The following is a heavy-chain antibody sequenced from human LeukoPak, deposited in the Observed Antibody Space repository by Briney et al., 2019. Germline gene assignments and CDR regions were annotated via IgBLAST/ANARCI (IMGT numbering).Heavy chain of an antibody. J-gene: IGHJ4*02. Sequence: ASVKVSCKASGYTFTSYGISWVRQAPGQGLEWMGWISAYNCNTNYAQKLQGRVTMTTDTSTSTAYMELRSLRSDDTAVYYCAREGQVGATLYYFDYWGQGTLVTVSS. V-gene: IGHV1-18*01. CDR3: AREGQVGATLYYFDY. CDR2: ISAYNCNT. D-gene: IGHD1-26*01. CDR1: GYTFTSYG.